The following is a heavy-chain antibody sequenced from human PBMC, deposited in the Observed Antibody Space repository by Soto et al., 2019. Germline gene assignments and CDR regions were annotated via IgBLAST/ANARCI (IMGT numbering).Heavy chain of an antibody. CDR2: INAGNGNT. Sequence: QVQLVQSGAEVKKPGASVKVSCKASGYTFTSYAMHWVRQAPGQRLEWMGWINAGNGNTKYSQKFQGRVTLTRDTSASPAYRELSSLRSEDTAVYYCARDLGGGPDYWGQGTLVTVSS. CDR1: GYTFTSYA. CDR3: ARDLGGGPDY. D-gene: IGHD3-16*01. V-gene: IGHV1-3*01. J-gene: IGHJ4*02.